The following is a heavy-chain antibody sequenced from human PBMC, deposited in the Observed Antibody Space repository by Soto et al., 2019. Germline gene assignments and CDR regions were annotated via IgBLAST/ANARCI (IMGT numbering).Heavy chain of an antibody. D-gene: IGHD6-19*01. CDR1: GFTFSSYA. CDR3: AKGDQWLVDYFHH. CDR2: ISGSGGST. J-gene: IGHJ1*01. Sequence: EVQLLESGGGLVQPGGSLRLSCAASGFTFSSYAMSWVRQAPGKGLEWVSAISGSGGSTYYADSVKGRFTISRDNSKNTLYLQMHSLTVEDTALYYCAKGDQWLVDYFHHWGQGTLVTVSS. V-gene: IGHV3-23*01.